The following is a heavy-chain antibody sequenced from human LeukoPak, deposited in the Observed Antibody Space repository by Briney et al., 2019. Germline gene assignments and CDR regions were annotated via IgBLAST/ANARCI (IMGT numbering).Heavy chain of an antibody. CDR3: AKILTPGRWFFDV. J-gene: IGHJ2*01. V-gene: IGHV3-23*01. CDR1: GFSSISYG. Sequence: GGSLRLACAASGFSSISYGMTWVRQVPGKEPEWVAAISSSADLTYYADFVRGRFTISRDNSRNTLYLLMNSLRNEDAAVYHCAKILTPGRWFFDVWGRGTLVTVSS. CDR2: ISSSADLT.